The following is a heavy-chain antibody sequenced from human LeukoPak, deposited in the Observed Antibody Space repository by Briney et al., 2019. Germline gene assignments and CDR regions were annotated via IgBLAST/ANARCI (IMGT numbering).Heavy chain of an antibody. CDR1: GFTFSSYS. J-gene: IGHJ4*02. CDR3: AKAPIAVAGIDYFDY. V-gene: IGHV3-21*04. Sequence: GGSLRLSCAASGFTFSSYSMNWVRQAPGKGLEWVSSISSSSSYIYYADSVKGRFTTSRDNAKNSLYLQMNSLRAEDTAVYYCAKAPIAVAGIDYFDYWGQGTLVTVSS. CDR2: ISSSSSYI. D-gene: IGHD6-19*01.